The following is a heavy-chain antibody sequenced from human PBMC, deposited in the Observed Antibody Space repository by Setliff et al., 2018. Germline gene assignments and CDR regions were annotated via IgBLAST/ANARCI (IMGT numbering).Heavy chain of an antibody. V-gene: IGHV3-23*01. J-gene: IGHJ4*02. CDR3: AKDTHYYASSGYYCFDY. Sequence: PGGSLRLSCAASGFTFSSYAMTWVRQAPGKGLERVSVISGSGGSTYYADSVKGRFTISRDNSRNTLFLQMNSLRAEDTGVYYCAKDTHYYASSGYYCFDYWGQGTLVTVSS. CDR2: ISGSGGST. D-gene: IGHD3-22*01. CDR1: GFTFSSYA.